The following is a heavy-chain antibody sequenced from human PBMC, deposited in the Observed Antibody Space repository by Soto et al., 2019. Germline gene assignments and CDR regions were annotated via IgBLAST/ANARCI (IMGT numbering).Heavy chain of an antibody. CDR2: ISAYNGNT. V-gene: IGHV1-18*01. CDR1: GYTFTSYG. Sequence: QVQLVQSGAEVKKPGASVKVSCKASGYTFTSYGISWVRQAPGQGLEWMGWISAYNGNTNYAQKLQGRVTMTTDTPKGTAYMELRSLRSDDTAVYYCARDQFDSYGPKGGLDYWCQGTLVTVSS. D-gene: IGHD5-18*01. J-gene: IGHJ4*02. CDR3: ARDQFDSYGPKGGLDY.